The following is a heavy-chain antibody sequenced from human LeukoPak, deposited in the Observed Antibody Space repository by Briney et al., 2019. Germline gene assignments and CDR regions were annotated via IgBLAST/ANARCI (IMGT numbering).Heavy chain of an antibody. CDR1: GGSISSYY. CDR3: TFGTFDYYDSSGYCDY. V-gene: IGHV4-59*01. CDR2: IYYSGST. J-gene: IGHJ4*02. D-gene: IGHD3-22*01. Sequence: SETLSLTCTVSGGSISSYYWSWIRQPPGKGLEWIGYIYYSGSTNYNPSLKSRVTRSVDTSKNQFSLKLRSVTAAEPAVSYLTFGTFDYYDSSGYCDYWGQGTLVTVSS.